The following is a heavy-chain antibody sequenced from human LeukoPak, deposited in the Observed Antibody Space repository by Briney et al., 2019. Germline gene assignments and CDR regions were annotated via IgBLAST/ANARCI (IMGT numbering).Heavy chain of an antibody. J-gene: IGHJ4*02. V-gene: IGHV4-39*07. CDR3: ARSPVVVAATFY. CDR1: GGFISSSSYY. Sequence: SETLSLTCTVSGGFISSSSYYWGWIRQPPGKGLEWIGSIYYSGSTYYNPSLKSRVTISVDTSKNQFSLKLSSVTAADTAVYYCARSPVVVAATFYWGQGTLVTVSS. CDR2: IYYSGST. D-gene: IGHD2-15*01.